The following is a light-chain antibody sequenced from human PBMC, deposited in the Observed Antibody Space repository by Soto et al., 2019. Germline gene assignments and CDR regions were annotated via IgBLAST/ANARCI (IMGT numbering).Light chain of an antibody. CDR2: AAS. CDR1: QSVSSAY. CDR3: QHYGSSSTWT. J-gene: IGKJ1*01. V-gene: IGKV3-20*01. Sequence: EIVLTQSPGTLSLSPGERATLSCRASQSVSSAYLAWYQHKPGQPPTLLIYAASSRVTGIPDRFLGSGSGTDFTLTISRLEPEDFAVYYCQHYGSSSTWTFGQGTKVEIK.